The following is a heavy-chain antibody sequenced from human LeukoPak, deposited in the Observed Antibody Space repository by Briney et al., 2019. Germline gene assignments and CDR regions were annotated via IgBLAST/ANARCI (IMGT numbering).Heavy chain of an antibody. D-gene: IGHD3-3*01. Sequence: SSETLSLTCTVSGGSISSSSYYWGWIRQPPGKGLEWIGSIYYSGSTYYNPSLKSRVTISVDTSKSQFSLKLSSVTAADTAVYYCARRYDFWSGYYNYWGQGTLVTVSS. CDR1: GGSISSSSYY. J-gene: IGHJ4*02. CDR3: ARRYDFWSGYYNY. V-gene: IGHV4-39*01. CDR2: IYYSGST.